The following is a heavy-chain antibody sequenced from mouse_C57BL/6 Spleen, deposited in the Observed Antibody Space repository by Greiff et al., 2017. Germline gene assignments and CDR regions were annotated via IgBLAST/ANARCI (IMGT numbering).Heavy chain of an antibody. Sequence: DVQLQESGPGLVKPSQSLSLTCSVTGYSITSGYYWNWIRQFPGNKLEWMGYISYDGSNNYNPSLKNRISITRDTSKNQFFLKLNSVTNEDTATYYCARDPSITTVVDWYFDVWGTGTTVTVSS. CDR1: GYSITSGYY. CDR3: ARDPSITTVVDWYFDV. J-gene: IGHJ1*03. CDR2: ISYDGSN. V-gene: IGHV3-6*01. D-gene: IGHD1-1*01.